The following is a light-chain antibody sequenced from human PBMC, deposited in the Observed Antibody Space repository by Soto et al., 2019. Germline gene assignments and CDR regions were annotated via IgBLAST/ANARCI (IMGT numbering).Light chain of an antibody. Sequence: QSALTQPPSASGTPGQRVTISCSGSSSNIGSNTVNWYQQLPGTAPKLLIYSNNQRPSGVPDRFSGSKSGTSASLAISGLQSEDVADYYCAPWDDSLTDFATGT. CDR2: SNN. CDR1: SSNIGSNT. CDR3: APWDDSLTD. V-gene: IGLV1-44*01. J-gene: IGLJ1*01.